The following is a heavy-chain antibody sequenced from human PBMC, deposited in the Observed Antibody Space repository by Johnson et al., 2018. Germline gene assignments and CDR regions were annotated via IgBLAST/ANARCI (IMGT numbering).Heavy chain of an antibody. CDR2: IANDGGAI. CDR3: ATRGYNWNYVPQYMGV. CDR1: GFTFSTYG. D-gene: IGHD1-7*01. V-gene: IGHV3-30*03. J-gene: IGHJ6*03. Sequence: QVQLVQSGGGVVQPGRSLRISCAASGFTFSTYGMHWVRQAPGKGLEWVAVIANDGGAIYYADSMQGRFTISRDNSMDVRYLEINSLRGEDTAVYYCATRGYNWNYVPQYMGVWGKGTTVAVSS.